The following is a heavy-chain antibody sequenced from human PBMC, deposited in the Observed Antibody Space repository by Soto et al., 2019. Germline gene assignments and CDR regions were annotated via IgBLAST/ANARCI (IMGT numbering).Heavy chain of an antibody. Sequence: GASVKVSCKTSGGTFRTSAISWVRQAPGQGLEWMGGIIPILGIANYAQKFQGRVTITADKSTSTAYMELSSLRSEDTAVYYCARDLDEPTYYYGSDWGQGTLVTVSS. CDR2: IIPILGIA. CDR1: GGTFRTSA. CDR3: ARDLDEPTYYYGSD. V-gene: IGHV1-69*10. J-gene: IGHJ4*02. D-gene: IGHD3-10*01.